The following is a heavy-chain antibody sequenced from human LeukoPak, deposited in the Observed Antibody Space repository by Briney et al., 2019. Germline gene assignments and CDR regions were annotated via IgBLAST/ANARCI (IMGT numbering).Heavy chain of an antibody. CDR2: IKQDGSEK. J-gene: IGHJ4*02. CDR1: GFTFSSYW. CDR3: ASLYSSGYCDY. V-gene: IGHV3-7*01. D-gene: IGHD3-22*01. Sequence: GGSLRLSCAASGFTFSSYWMSWVRQAPGKGLEWVANIKQDGSEKYYVDSVKGRFIISRDNAKNSLYLQMNSLRAEDTAVYYCASLYSSGYCDYLGQGTLVTVSS.